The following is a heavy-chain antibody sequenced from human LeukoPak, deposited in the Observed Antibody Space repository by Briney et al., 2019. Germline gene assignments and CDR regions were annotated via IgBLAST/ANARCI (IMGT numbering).Heavy chain of an antibody. CDR3: VRHLSAGRPAFDI. D-gene: IGHD2-15*01. CDR2: INHSGST. CDR1: GGSFSGYY. J-gene: IGHJ3*02. V-gene: IGHV4-34*01. Sequence: PSETLSLTCAVYGGSFSGYYWSWIRQPPGKGLEWIGEINHSGSTNYNPSLKSPVPISVDTSNNKFSLKLTTLTAADTAVYYCVRHLSAGRPAFDIWGQGTMVTVSS.